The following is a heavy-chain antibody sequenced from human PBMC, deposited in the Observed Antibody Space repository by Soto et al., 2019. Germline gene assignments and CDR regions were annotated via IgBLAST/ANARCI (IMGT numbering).Heavy chain of an antibody. CDR1: GFTFSSYA. V-gene: IGHV3-30-3*01. J-gene: IGHJ3*02. CDR3: ARTYDSSGYPTDACDI. Sequence: QVQLVESGGGVVQPGRSLRLSCAASGFTFSSYAMHWVRQAPGKGLEWVAVISYDGSNKYYADSVKGRFTISRDNSKNTLYLQMNSLRAEDTAVYYCARTYDSSGYPTDACDIWGQGTMVTVSS. D-gene: IGHD3-22*01. CDR2: ISYDGSNK.